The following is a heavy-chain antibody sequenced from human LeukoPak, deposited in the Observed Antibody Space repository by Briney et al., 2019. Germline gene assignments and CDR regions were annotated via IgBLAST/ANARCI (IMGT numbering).Heavy chain of an antibody. CDR3: ASESGYLWGGYYYYYMDV. J-gene: IGHJ6*03. CDR1: GDSIRSGSYH. Sequence: SETLSLTCTVSGDSIRSGSYHCGWIRQPPGKGLERIVTLSYSGSTYHNQSLKSRVTILVDTSKNQFSLKLISVTAADTAVYYCASESGYLWGGYYYYYMDVWGKGTTVTVSS. CDR2: LSYSGST. V-gene: IGHV4-39*01. D-gene: IGHD3-16*01.